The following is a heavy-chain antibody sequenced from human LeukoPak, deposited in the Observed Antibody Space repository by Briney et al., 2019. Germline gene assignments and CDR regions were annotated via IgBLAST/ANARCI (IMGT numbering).Heavy chain of an antibody. CDR3: AKVRSDYGGHWTFFDY. CDR1: GFTFSCYG. J-gene: IGHJ4*02. CDR2: ISYDGSKK. D-gene: IGHD4-23*01. Sequence: GGSLRLSCAASGFTFSCYGMHWDRQAPGKGLGWVAVISYDGSKKYYADSVKGRFTISRDNSKNTLFLQMNSLRPEDTAVYYCAKVRSDYGGHWTFFDYWGQGTLVTVSS. V-gene: IGHV3-30*18.